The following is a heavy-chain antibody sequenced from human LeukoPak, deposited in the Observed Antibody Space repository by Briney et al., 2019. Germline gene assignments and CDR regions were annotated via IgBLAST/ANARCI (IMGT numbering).Heavy chain of an antibody. Sequence: GGSLRLSCAASGFTFNNYGMHWVRQAPGKGLEWVTFIRFDGSIKYYADSVKGRFTISRDNSKNTLYLQMNSLRVEDTAVYYCATSPNPFHMWGQGTKVTVS. CDR1: GFTFNNYG. V-gene: IGHV3-30*02. CDR2: IRFDGSIK. CDR3: ATSPNPFHM. J-gene: IGHJ3*02.